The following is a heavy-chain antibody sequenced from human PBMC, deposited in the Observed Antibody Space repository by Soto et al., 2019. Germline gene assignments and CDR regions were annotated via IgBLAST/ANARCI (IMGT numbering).Heavy chain of an antibody. CDR2: ISHSGST. CDR3: ARGAAMVDY. CDR1: GGSISSGGYS. D-gene: IGHD5-18*01. V-gene: IGHV4-30-2*01. Sequence: QLQLQESGSGLVKPSQTLSLTCAVSGGSISSGGYSWSWIRQPPGKGLECIGYISHSGSTYYTPSLKSRVTISLDRPKNQSSLKLSSVTAADTAVYYCARGAAMVDYWGQGTLVTVSS. J-gene: IGHJ4*02.